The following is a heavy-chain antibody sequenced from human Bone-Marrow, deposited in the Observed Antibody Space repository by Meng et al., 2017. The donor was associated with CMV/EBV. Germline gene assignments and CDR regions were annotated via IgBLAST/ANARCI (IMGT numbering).Heavy chain of an antibody. CDR3: ARAVTGVFERGLDY. CDR1: GGSISSYY. J-gene: IGHJ4*02. V-gene: IGHV4-59*01. Sequence: GSLRLSCTVSGGSISSYYWSWIRQPPGKGLEWIGYIYYSGSTNYNPSLKSRVTISVGTSKNQFSLKLSAVTAADTAVYYCARAVTGVFERGLDYWGQGTLVTV. D-gene: IGHD4-17*01. CDR2: IYYSGST.